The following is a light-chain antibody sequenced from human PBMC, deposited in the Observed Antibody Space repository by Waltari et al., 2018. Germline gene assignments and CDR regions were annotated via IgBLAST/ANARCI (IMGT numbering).Light chain of an antibody. CDR3: CSYSTSSTFV. V-gene: IGLV2-14*01. CDR1: SSDVGGYNY. J-gene: IGLJ6*01. Sequence: QSAPTQPPSVSGSPGQSVTISCSGTSSDVGGYNYVSWSQQHPGKAPKLMIYGVTNRPSGVSDCFSGSKSVNTASLTISGLQAEDEADYYCCSYSTSSTFVFGSSTKLTVL. CDR2: GVT.